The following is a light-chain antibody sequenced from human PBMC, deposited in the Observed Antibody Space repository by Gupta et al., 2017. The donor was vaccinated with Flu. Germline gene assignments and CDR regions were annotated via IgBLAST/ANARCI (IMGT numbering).Light chain of an antibody. J-gene: IGKJ2*04. Sequence: DIHMTQSPSSLSASVGDRVTITCRASQSISSYLNWYQQKPGQAPKFLIYAAASLQSGVPPRFRGSGSGTDFTLTISSLQPEDFATYYCQESYSPRCSFGQGTKLEIK. V-gene: IGKV1-39*01. CDR2: AAA. CDR3: QESYSPRCS. CDR1: QSISSY.